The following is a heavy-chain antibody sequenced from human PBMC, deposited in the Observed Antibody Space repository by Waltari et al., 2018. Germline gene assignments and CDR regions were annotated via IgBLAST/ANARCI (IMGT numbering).Heavy chain of an antibody. V-gene: IGHV3-23*04. CDR1: GFTFKNFA. Sequence: EVQLVESGGGLVQPGGSLRLSCAASGFTFKNFAMSWVGQAPGKGLEWVSTITESGDTFYADSVKGRFATSRDNYKNTLSLQMNSLRAEDTAVYYCAKRWAIYYFEYWGQGNLVTVSS. CDR3: AKRWAIYYFEY. J-gene: IGHJ4*02. CDR2: ITESGDT. D-gene: IGHD3-9*01.